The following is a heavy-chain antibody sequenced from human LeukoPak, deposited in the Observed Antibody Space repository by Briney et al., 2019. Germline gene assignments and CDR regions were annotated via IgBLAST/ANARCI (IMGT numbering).Heavy chain of an antibody. CDR1: GYSFTSYW. V-gene: IGHV5-51*01. J-gene: IGHJ5*02. CDR2: IYPGDSDT. CDR3: ARTPLAAAGYNWFDP. Sequence: GESLKISCKGSGYSFTSYWIGRVRQMPGKGLEWMGIIYPGDSDTRYSPSFQGQVTISADKSISTAYLQWSSLKASDTAMYYCARTPLAAAGYNWFDPWGQGTLVTVSS. D-gene: IGHD6-13*01.